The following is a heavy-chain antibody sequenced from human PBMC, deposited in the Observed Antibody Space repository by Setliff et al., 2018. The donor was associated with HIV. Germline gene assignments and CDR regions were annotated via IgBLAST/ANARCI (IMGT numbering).Heavy chain of an antibody. V-gene: IGHV3-30*03. J-gene: IGHJ3*02. Sequence: GGSLRLSCAASGFTFSSYWMSWVRQAPGKGLEWVALVSYDGSNEYYADSVKGRFTISRDNAKNSLYLQMNSLRAEDTAVYYCARDGRFASGAKFDAFDIWGQGTMVTVSS. CDR3: ARDGRFASGAKFDAFDI. D-gene: IGHD3-16*01. CDR2: VSYDGSNE. CDR1: GFTFSSYW.